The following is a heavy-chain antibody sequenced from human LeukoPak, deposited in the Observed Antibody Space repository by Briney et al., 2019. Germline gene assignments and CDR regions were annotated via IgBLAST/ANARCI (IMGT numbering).Heavy chain of an antibody. V-gene: IGHV4-34*01. J-gene: IGHJ3*02. D-gene: IGHD3-22*01. Sequence: SETLSLTCAVYGGSFSGYYWSWIRQPPGKGLDWIGEINHSGSSNYNPSLKSRVTISVDTSKNQFSLKLSSVTAADTAVYYCARGLQWLSGAFDIWGQGTMVTVSS. CDR3: ARGLQWLSGAFDI. CDR1: GGSFSGYY. CDR2: INHSGSS.